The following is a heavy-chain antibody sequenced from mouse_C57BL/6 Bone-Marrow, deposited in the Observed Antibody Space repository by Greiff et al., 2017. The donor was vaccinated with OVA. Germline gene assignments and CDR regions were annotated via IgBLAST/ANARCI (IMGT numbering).Heavy chain of an antibody. CDR3: ARNGRVYYGSSFVFAY. CDR1: GFSLTSYA. J-gene: IGHJ3*01. V-gene: IGHV2-9-1*01. Sequence: VMLVESGPGLVAPSQSLSITCTVSGFSLTSYAISWVRQPPGKGLEWLGVIWTGGGTNYNSALKSRLSISKDNSKSQVFLKMNSLQTDDTARYYCARNGRVYYGSSFVFAYWGQGTLVTVSA. D-gene: IGHD1-1*01. CDR2: IWTGGGT.